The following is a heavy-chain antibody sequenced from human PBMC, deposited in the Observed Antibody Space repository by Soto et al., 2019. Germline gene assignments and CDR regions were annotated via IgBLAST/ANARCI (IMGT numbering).Heavy chain of an antibody. V-gene: IGHV1-69*13. Sequence: GASVKVSCKASGGTFSSYAISWVRQAPGQGLEWMGGIIPIFGTANYAQKFQGRVTITADESTSTAYMELSSLRSEDTAVYYCAREIVVVVAHDAFDIWGQGTMVTVSS. CDR2: IIPIFGTA. J-gene: IGHJ3*02. CDR1: GGTFSSYA. D-gene: IGHD2-15*01. CDR3: AREIVVVVAHDAFDI.